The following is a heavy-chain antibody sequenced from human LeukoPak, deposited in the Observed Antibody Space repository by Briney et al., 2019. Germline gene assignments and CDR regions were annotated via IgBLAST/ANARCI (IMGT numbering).Heavy chain of an antibody. V-gene: IGHV4-30-4*01. CDR2: MYYSGST. CDR3: SGCTYYMDV. J-gene: IGHJ6*03. D-gene: IGHD2-15*01. Sequence: SETLSLTCTVSGGSISSGDYYWSWIRQPPGKGLEWIAYMYYSGSTYYNPSLKSRVTMSADTSKNQLSLKLSSVTAADTAVYYCSGCTYYMDVWGKGTTVTVSS. CDR1: GGSISSGDYY.